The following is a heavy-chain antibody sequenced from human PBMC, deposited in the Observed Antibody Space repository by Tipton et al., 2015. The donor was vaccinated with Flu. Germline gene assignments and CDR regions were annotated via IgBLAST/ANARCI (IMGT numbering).Heavy chain of an antibody. CDR1: GFTLSSYA. CDR3: ARNGAFSYWVEACRGWCQRLVVWVPSGLASAPSPSPHGS. CDR2: ISYDGGDK. Sequence: SLRLSCAASGFTLSSYAMHWVRQAPGKGLEWVIGISYDGGDKEYADSVKGRFTISRDTSKNTLYLQMNSLRAEDMALYRCARNGAFSYWVEACRGWCQRLVVWVPSGLASAPSPSPHGSW. D-gene: IGHD6-19*01. J-gene: IGHJ5*01. V-gene: IGHV3-30-3*01.